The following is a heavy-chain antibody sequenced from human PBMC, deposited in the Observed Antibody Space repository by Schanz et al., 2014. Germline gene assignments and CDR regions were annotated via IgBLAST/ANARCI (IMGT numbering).Heavy chain of an antibody. V-gene: IGHV3-23*04. CDR2: ISGSGSST. CDR3: AKHVRSLTGNDY. D-gene: IGHD3-9*01. CDR1: GFTFSSYA. J-gene: IGHJ4*02. Sequence: VQLVESGGGVVQPGRSLRLSCAASGFTFSSYAMTWVRQAPGKGLDWVSAISGSGSSTYYADSVKGRFIISRDNSKNTLYLQVNSLRAEDTAVYYCAKHVRSLTGNDYWGQGTLVTVSS.